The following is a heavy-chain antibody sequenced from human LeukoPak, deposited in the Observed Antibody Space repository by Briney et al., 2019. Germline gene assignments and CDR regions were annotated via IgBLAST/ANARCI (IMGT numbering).Heavy chain of an antibody. D-gene: IGHD5-12*01. CDR1: GGSFSGYY. J-gene: IGHJ4*02. V-gene: IGHV4-34*01. CDR3: ARGRLWWLPGYFGY. CDR2: INHSGST. Sequence: SETLSLTCAVYGGSFSGYYWSWIRQPPGKGLEWIGEINHSGSTNYNPSLKSRVTISVDTSKNQFSLKLSSVTAADTAVYYCARGRLWWLPGYFGYWGQGTLVTVSS.